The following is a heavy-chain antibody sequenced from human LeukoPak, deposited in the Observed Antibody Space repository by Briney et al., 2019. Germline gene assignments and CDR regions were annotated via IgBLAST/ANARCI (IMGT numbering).Heavy chain of an antibody. J-gene: IGHJ4*02. CDR2: ISSSSSYI. CDR1: GFTFSSYS. D-gene: IGHD6-19*01. CDR3: ARDPAIAVAGTGNY. V-gene: IGHV3-21*01. Sequence: KPGGSLRLSCAASGFTFSSYSMNWVRQAPGKGLEWVSSISSSSSYIYYADSVKGRFTISRDNAKNSLYLQMNSLRAEDTAVYYCARDPAIAVAGTGNYWGQGTLVTVSS.